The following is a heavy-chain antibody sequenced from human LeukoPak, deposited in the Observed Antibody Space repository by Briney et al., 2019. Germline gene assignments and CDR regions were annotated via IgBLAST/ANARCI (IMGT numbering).Heavy chain of an antibody. V-gene: IGHV1-69*13. CDR3: ARDRGSGSYLLPY. Sequence: GASVKVSCKASGYTFTSYGISWVRQAPGQGLEWMGGIIPIFGTANYAQKFQGRVTITADESTSTAYMELSSLRSEDTAVYYCARDRGSGSYLLPYWGQGTLVTVSS. D-gene: IGHD3-10*01. CDR1: GYTFTSYG. CDR2: IIPIFGTA. J-gene: IGHJ4*02.